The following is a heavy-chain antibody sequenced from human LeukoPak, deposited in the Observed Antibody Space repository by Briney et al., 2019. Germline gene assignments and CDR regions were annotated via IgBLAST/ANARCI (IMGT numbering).Heavy chain of an antibody. Sequence: SETLSLTCTVSGGSISNYWWSWLRQPPGKGLEWIGYVFDSGGTNYNPSLKSRVTISVDTSKKQFSLKLSPVTAADTAVYYCARGYSSSWNYFDYWGQGTLVTVSS. CDR1: GGSISNYW. CDR3: ARGYSSSWNYFDY. CDR2: VFDSGGT. J-gene: IGHJ4*02. V-gene: IGHV4-59*01. D-gene: IGHD6-13*01.